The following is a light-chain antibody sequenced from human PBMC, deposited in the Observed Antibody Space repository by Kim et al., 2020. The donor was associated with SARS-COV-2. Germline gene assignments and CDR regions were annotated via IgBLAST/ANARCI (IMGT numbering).Light chain of an antibody. J-gene: IGLJ2*01. V-gene: IGLV2-18*02. CDR3: SSYTSSSTLI. CDR2: EVS. CDR1: SSDVGSYNR. Sequence: QSALTQPPSVSGSPGQSVTISCTGTSSDVGSYNRVSWYQQPPGTAPKLIIYEVSDRPSGVPHRFSGSKSGNTGSLTISWLQTEDEDDYYCSSYTSSSTLIFGGGTKVTVL.